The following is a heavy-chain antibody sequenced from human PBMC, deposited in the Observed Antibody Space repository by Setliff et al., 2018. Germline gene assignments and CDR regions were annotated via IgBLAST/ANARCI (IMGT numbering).Heavy chain of an antibody. CDR2: AYYDGDT. V-gene: IGHV4-39*01. D-gene: IGHD3-9*01. CDR1: GGSLRTNTYF. Sequence: PSETLSLTCTVSGGSLRTNTYFWGWIRQPPGKGLEWIGSAYYDGDTYYNPSLKTRVTMSVDTSRNQFSLKLSSVTATDTAVYYCARHPTGFPNWFDVWGQGTLVTVSS. J-gene: IGHJ5*02. CDR3: ARHPTGFPNWFDV.